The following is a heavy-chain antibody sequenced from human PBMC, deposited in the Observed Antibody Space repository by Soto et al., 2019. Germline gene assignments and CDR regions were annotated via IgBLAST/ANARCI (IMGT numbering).Heavy chain of an antibody. CDR3: ARLAMGRGVPTYSMDV. J-gene: IGHJ6*02. D-gene: IGHD3-10*01. V-gene: IGHV5-10-1*01. CDR2: IDPSDSYT. Sequence: EVQLVQSGAEVKKPGESLRISCKGSGYSFTSYWISWVRQMPGKGLEWMGRIDPSDSYTNYSPSFQGHVTISADKSISTAYLQWSSLKASDTAMDYCARLAMGRGVPTYSMDVWGQGTTVTVSS. CDR1: GYSFTSYW.